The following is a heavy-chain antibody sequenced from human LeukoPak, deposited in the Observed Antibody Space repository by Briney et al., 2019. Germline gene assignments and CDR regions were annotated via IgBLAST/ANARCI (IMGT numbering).Heavy chain of an antibody. CDR3: VSDRETQEQI. V-gene: IGHV3-48*01. CDR1: GFTFSTYN. J-gene: IGHJ3*02. Sequence: GGSLRLSCAASGFTFSTYNMNWVRQAPGKGLEWVSYISSSSSPIFYADSVKGRFTISRDNSKNTLDLQMSSLRPEDTAVYYCVSDRETQEQIWGPGTLVTVSS. CDR2: ISSSSSPI. D-gene: IGHD1-26*01.